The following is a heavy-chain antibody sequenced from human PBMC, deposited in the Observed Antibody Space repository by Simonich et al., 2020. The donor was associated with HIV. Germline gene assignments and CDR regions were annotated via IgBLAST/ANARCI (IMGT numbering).Heavy chain of an antibody. Sequence: QVQLQQWGAGLLKPSETLSLTCAVYGGFFSGYYWNWIRQPPGKGLEWRGKINHSRSTNYNPSLKRRVTISVDTSKNQFSLKLSSVTAADTAVYYCARGFYQRLYYFDYWGQGTLVTVSS. J-gene: IGHJ4*02. CDR2: INHSRST. CDR1: GGFFSGYY. D-gene: IGHD2-2*01. V-gene: IGHV4-34*01. CDR3: ARGFYQRLYYFDY.